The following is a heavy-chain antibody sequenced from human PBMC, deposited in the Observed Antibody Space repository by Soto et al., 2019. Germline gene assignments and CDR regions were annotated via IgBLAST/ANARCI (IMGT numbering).Heavy chain of an antibody. CDR3: AKSGSSGWYGWFDP. Sequence: SGPTLVNPTQTLTLTCIFSGFSLRTSGVGVGWIRQPPGKSLEWLGFIYWNDDKRYSPSLKSRLTITKDTSKNQVVLTMTNMEPVDTATYYCAKSGSSGWYGWFDPWGQGTLVTVSS. J-gene: IGHJ5*02. V-gene: IGHV2-5*01. CDR2: IYWNDDK. D-gene: IGHD6-19*01. CDR1: GFSLRTSGVG.